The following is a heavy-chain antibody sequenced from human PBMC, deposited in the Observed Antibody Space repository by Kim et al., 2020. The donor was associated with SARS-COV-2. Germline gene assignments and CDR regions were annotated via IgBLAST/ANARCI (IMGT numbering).Heavy chain of an antibody. Sequence: GGSLRLSCAASGFTFSDSPIHWVRQASGKGLEWVGRIRSKAYIYATSYAASVKGRFTISRDDSESTAYLQMNSLKTEDTAVYYCTRIPGTTLAFWHAF. CDR2: IRSKAYIYAT. J-gene: IGHJ3*01. CDR3: TRIPGTTLAFWHAF. CDR1: GFTFSDSP. V-gene: IGHV3-73*01. D-gene: IGHD1-1*01.